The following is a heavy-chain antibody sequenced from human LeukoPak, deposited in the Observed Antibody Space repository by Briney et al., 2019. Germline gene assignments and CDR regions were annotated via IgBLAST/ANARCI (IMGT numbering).Heavy chain of an antibody. J-gene: IGHJ4*02. D-gene: IGHD7-27*01. Sequence: SETLSLTXTVSGASMTSYYWTWIRQPPGKGLEWVGYMYFGERTNYNPSLKSRATISIDTSKKQFSLNLKSVTAADTAVYYCARIPGDRPDDWGQGTLVTVS. CDR1: GASMTSYY. V-gene: IGHV4-59*01. CDR2: MYFGERT. CDR3: ARIPGDRPDD.